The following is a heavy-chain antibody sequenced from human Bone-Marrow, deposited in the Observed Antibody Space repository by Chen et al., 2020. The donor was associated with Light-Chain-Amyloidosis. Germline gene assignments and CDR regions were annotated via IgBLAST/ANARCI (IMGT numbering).Heavy chain of an antibody. D-gene: IGHD3-10*01. J-gene: IGHJ6*04. Sequence: QVQLQESGPGLVKPSETLSLTCTVSGASISSSSYYWSWIRQPAGKGLEWIGRIYTSGSTNYNPSLKSRVTMSVDTSKNQFSLKLSSVTAADTAVYYCARGRQTFGVWGKGTTVTVSS. V-gene: IGHV4-61*02. CDR2: IYTSGST. CDR3: ARGRQTFGV. CDR1: GASISSSSYY.